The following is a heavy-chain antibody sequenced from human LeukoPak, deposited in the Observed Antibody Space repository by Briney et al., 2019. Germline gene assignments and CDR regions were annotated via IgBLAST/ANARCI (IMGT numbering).Heavy chain of an antibody. V-gene: IGHV4-4*02. CDR3: ARLRYQLLYQENWFDP. J-gene: IGHJ5*02. CDR2: IYHSGST. D-gene: IGHD2-2*02. Sequence: SETLSLTCAVSGGSISSSNWWSWVRQPPGKGLEWIGEIYHSGSTNYNPSLKSRVTISVDKSKNQFSLKLSSVTAADTAVYYCARLRYQLLYQENWFDPWGQGTLVTVSS. CDR1: GGSISSSNW.